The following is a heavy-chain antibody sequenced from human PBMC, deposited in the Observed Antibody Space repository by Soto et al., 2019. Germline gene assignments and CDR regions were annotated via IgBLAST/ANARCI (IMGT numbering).Heavy chain of an antibody. CDR3: AKIPHSSSWYLDAFDI. V-gene: IGHV3-23*01. D-gene: IGHD6-13*01. CDR2: ISGSGGST. Sequence: EVQLLESGGGLVQPGVSLRLSCAASGFTFSSYAMSWVRQAPGKGLEWVSAISGSGGSTYYADSVKGRFTISRDNSKNTLYLQMNSLRAEHTAVYYCAKIPHSSSWYLDAFDIWGQGTMVTVSS. CDR1: GFTFSSYA. J-gene: IGHJ3*02.